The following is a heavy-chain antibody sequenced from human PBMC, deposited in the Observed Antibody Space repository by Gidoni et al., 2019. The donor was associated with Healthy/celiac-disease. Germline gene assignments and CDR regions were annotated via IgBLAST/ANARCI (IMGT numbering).Heavy chain of an antibody. CDR3: ATPTLRWPERADYYYYYGMDV. J-gene: IGHJ6*02. V-gene: IGHV1-24*01. CDR2: FDPEDGET. CDR1: GYTLTELS. D-gene: IGHD4-17*01. Sequence: QVQLVQSGAEVKKPGASVKVSCTVSGYTLTELSMHWVRQAPGKGLEWMGGFDPEDGETIYAQKFQGRVTMTEDTSTDTAYMELSSLRSEDTAVYYCATPTLRWPERADYYYYYGMDVWGQGTTVTVSS.